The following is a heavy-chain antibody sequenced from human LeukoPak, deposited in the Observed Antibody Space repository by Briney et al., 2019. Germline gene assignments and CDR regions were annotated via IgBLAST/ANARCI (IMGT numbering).Heavy chain of an antibody. Sequence: SETLSLTCTVSGGSISSSIYYWGWIRQPPGKGLEWIGSISYSGSTYYNPSLKSRVTISVDTSKNQFSLKLSSVTAADTAVYYCTGKQWVYYYMDVWGKGTTVTVSS. V-gene: IGHV4-39*01. CDR2: ISYSGST. D-gene: IGHD6-19*01. CDR1: GGSISSSIYY. CDR3: TGKQWVYYYMDV. J-gene: IGHJ6*03.